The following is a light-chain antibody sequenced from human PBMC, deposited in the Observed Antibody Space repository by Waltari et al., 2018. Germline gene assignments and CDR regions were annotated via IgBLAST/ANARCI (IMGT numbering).Light chain of an antibody. Sequence: DIVMTQSPDSLAVSLGERATINCKSSQSVLYNSNNKNYLAWFQQKPGQPPKLLTSWASTRESGVPDRFSGSGSGTDFTLTISSLQAEDVAVYYCHHYYIPPLTFGQGTRLEI. J-gene: IGKJ5*01. CDR3: HHYYIPPLT. CDR1: QSVLYNSNNKNY. CDR2: WAS. V-gene: IGKV4-1*01.